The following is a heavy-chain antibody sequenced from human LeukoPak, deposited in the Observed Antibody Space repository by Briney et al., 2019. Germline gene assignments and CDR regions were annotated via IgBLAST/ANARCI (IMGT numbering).Heavy chain of an antibody. CDR2: ISGSGGST. J-gene: IGHJ4*02. Sequence: PGGSLRLSCAASGFTFSNYAMSWVRQAPGRGLEWVSAISGSGGSTYYADSVKGRFTISRDNSKNTLYLQMNNVRAEDSALYYCAKDRIQSGWFFDYWGQGTLVTVSS. CDR1: GFTFSNYA. V-gene: IGHV3-23*01. CDR3: AKDRIQSGWFFDY. D-gene: IGHD6-19*01.